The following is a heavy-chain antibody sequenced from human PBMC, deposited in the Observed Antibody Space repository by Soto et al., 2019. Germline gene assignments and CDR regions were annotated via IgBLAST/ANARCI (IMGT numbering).Heavy chain of an antibody. D-gene: IGHD3-16*02. CDR1: GYTFTGYY. Sequence: ASVKVCCKASGYTFTGYYMHWVRQAPGQGLEWMGWINPNSGGTNYAQKFQGRVTMTRDTSISTAYMELSRLRSDDTAVYHCATVNYDYVWGSYRPLLSFSDYWGQGPLVTLSS. CDR2: INPNSGGT. J-gene: IGHJ4*02. CDR3: ATVNYDYVWGSYRPLLSFSDY. V-gene: IGHV1-2*02.